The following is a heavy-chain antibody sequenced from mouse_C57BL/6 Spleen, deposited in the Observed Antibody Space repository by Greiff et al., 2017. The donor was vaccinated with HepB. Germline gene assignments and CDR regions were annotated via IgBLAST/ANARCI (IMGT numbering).Heavy chain of an antibody. Sequence: VQLQQPGAELVKPGASVKLSCKASGYTFTSYWMQWVKQRPGQGLEWIGEIDPSDSYTNYNQKFKGKATLTVDTSSSTAYMQLSSLTSEDSAVYYCARRRYYGSSSTWYFDVWGTGTTVTVSS. CDR2: IDPSDSYT. D-gene: IGHD1-1*01. CDR1: GYTFTSYW. CDR3: ARRRYYGSSSTWYFDV. J-gene: IGHJ1*03. V-gene: IGHV1-50*01.